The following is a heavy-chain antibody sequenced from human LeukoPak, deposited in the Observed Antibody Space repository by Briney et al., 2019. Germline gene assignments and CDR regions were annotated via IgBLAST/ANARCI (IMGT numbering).Heavy chain of an antibody. CDR1: GGSISSYY. Sequence: SETLSLTCTVSGGSISSYYWSWIRQPPGKGLEWIGYIYYSGSTNYNPSLKSRVTISVDTSKNQFSLKLSSVTAADTAVYYCARHATYSTAWYEVDYWGQGTLVTVSS. CDR2: IYYSGST. D-gene: IGHD2-2*01. CDR3: ARHATYSTAWYEVDY. V-gene: IGHV4-59*01. J-gene: IGHJ4*02.